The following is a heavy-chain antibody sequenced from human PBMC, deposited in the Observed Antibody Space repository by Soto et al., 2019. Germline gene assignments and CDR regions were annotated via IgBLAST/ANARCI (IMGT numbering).Heavy chain of an antibody. J-gene: IGHJ6*02. Sequence: SETLSLTCTVSGGAIISYHWSWIRQTPGKGLEWIGYIYYKGSTNYNLSLKSRVTISVDTSKTQFSLKLNSVTAADTAVYYCMRGGGGPLNYYYGVDVWGQGTTVTVSS. CDR3: MRGGGGPLNYYYGVDV. CDR1: GGAIISYH. CDR2: IYYKGST. D-gene: IGHD3-16*01. V-gene: IGHV4-59*01.